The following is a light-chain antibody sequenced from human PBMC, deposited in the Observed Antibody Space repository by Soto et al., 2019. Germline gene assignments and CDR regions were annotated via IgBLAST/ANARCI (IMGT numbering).Light chain of an antibody. J-gene: IGKJ4*01. CDR1: QSVSSNF. CDR2: GAS. Sequence: DIVLTQAPGTLSLSPGERATLSCRASQSVSSNFLAWYQQKPGQAPRLLIYGASNKATGIPDRFSASGSGTDFTLTISRLEPEDFAVYYCQQYGRSSLTFGGGTTVEIK. CDR3: QQYGRSSLT. V-gene: IGKV3-20*01.